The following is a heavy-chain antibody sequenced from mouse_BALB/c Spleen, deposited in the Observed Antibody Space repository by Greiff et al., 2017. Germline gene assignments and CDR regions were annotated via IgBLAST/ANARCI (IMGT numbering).Heavy chain of an antibody. CDR3: ARWDSRGYFDF. CDR2: IDPANGNT. Sequence: EVQLQQSGAELVKPGASVKLSCTASGFNIKDTYMHWVKQRPEQGLEWIGRIDPANGNTKYDPKFQGKATITADTSSNTAYLQLSSLTSGDTAVYCGARWDSRGYFDFWGAGTTVTVSS. CDR1: GFNIKDTY. V-gene: IGHV14-3*02. D-gene: IGHD4-1*01. J-gene: IGHJ1*01.